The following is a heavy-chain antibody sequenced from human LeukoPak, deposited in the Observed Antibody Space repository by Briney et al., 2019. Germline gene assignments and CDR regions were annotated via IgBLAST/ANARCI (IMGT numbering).Heavy chain of an antibody. CDR3: ARDRWDYGDYNAYFDP. CDR2: IIPIFGTA. CDR1: GGTFSSYA. D-gene: IGHD4-17*01. Sequence: SVKVSCKASGGTFSSYAISWVRQAPGQGLEWMGGIIPIFGTANYAQKFQGRVTITADKSTSTAYMELSSLRSEDTAVYYCARDRWDYGDYNAYFDPWGQGTLVTVSS. J-gene: IGHJ5*02. V-gene: IGHV1-69*06.